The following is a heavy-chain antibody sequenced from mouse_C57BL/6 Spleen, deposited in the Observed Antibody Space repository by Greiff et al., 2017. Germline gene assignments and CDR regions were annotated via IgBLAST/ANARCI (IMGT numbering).Heavy chain of an antibody. J-gene: IGHJ2*01. CDR1: GYTFTEYT. CDR2: FYPGSGSI. CDR3: ARHEHGSSPFDD. D-gene: IGHD1-1*01. V-gene: IGHV1-62-2*01. Sequence: VKVVESGAELVKPGASVTLSCKASGYTFTEYTLHWVKQRSGQGLEWIGWFYPGSGSIKYNEKFKDKATLTADKSASTVYMALSSLTSEDSAVDFCARHEHGSSPFDDWGQGTTRTVSS.